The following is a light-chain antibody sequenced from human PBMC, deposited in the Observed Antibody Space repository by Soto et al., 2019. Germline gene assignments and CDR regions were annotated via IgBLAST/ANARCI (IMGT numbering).Light chain of an antibody. CDR3: QHGYSTPLT. CDR2: AAS. Sequence: DIQMTQSPSSLSASVGDRVTITCRASQSISTYLHWYQQKPGKAPNLLIYAASTLQSGVPSRFSGSGSGTDFTLTISSLQPEDFATYFCQHGYSTPLTFGGGTKVDNK. J-gene: IGKJ4*01. V-gene: IGKV1-39*01. CDR1: QSISTY.